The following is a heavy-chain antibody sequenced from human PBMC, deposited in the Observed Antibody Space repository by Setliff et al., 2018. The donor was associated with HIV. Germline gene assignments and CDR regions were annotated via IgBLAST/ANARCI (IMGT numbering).Heavy chain of an antibody. CDR3: ARGHSYYRDI. CDR1: GGSISSSTYY. V-gene: IGHV4-39*07. Sequence: SETLSLTCSVSGGSISSSTYYWGWIRQSPGKGLEWIGSIYYSGSTSYNPSLKSRVTISLDTSKNQFSLKLSSLTAADTAVYYCARGHSYYRDIWGQGTMVTVSS. D-gene: IGHD3-10*01. J-gene: IGHJ3*02. CDR2: IYYSGST.